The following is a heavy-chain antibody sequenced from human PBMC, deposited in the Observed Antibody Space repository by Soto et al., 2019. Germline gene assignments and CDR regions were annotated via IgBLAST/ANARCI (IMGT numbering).Heavy chain of an antibody. CDR1: GFTFSSYA. D-gene: IGHD1-1*01. CDR2: ISGSGGST. J-gene: IGHJ6*01. V-gene: IGHV3-23*01. Sequence: PGGSLRLSCAASGFTFSSYAMSWVRQAPGKGLEWVSAISGSGGSTYYADSVKGRFTISRDNSKNTLYLQMNSLRAEDTAVYYCAKEMTTRSGYYYSGMSVSALGTTVTVSS. CDR3: AKEMTTRSGYYYSGMSV.